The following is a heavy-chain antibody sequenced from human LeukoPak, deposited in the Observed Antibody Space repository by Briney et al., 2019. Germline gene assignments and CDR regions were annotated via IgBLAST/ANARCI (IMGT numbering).Heavy chain of an antibody. D-gene: IGHD2-15*01. CDR1: GFTFSTYA. V-gene: IGHV3-64*01. J-gene: IGHJ4*02. CDR2: ISTNGGGT. CDR3: ARDCSGVSCYSGYDY. Sequence: GGSLRLSCAASGFTFSTYAMHWVRQTPGKGLEYVSAISTNGGGTYYANSVKGRFTISRDNSKNTLYLQMGSLRAEAMAVYYCARDCSGVSCYSGYDYWGQGTLVTVSS.